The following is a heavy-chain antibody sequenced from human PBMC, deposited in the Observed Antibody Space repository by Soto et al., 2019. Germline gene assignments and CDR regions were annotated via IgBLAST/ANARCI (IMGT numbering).Heavy chain of an antibody. J-gene: IGHJ5*02. CDR2: ISGSGFKK. CDR1: GFIFENFG. Sequence: GGTLRLSCAASGFIFENFGMSWVRQAPGKGLEWISSISGSGFKKYYADSVKGRFTISRDNSKSTVYLELNNLSAEDTAVYHCARNQGVELVPLATVDWFDPWGQGSVVTVSS. D-gene: IGHD1-26*01. CDR3: ARNQGVELVPLATVDWFDP. V-gene: IGHV3-23*01.